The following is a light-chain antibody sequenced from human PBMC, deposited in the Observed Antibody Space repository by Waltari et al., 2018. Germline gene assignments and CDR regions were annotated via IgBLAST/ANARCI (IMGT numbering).Light chain of an antibody. CDR1: SSDLGGYDF. CDR3: SSYVGSNNPV. CDR2: EVS. J-gene: IGLJ2*01. Sequence: QSALTQPPSASGSPGQSVTISCTGTSSDLGGYDFVSWYQHHPGKAPKLMIYEVSTRPSGIADRFSGSKSGNTAPLTVSGRQAEDEADYYCSSYVGSNNPVFGGGTKLTVL. V-gene: IGLV2-8*01.